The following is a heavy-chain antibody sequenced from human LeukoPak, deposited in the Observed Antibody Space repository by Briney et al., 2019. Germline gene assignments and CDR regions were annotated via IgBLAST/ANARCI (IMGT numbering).Heavy chain of an antibody. Sequence: ETLSLTCTVSGGSINTYYWSWIRQPPGKGLEWIGYIYYSGSTNYNPSLKSRVTTSVDTSKNQLSLKLSSVTAADTAVYYCARTIAAAGSDWFDPWGQGTLVTVSS. J-gene: IGHJ5*02. CDR3: ARTIAAAGSDWFDP. V-gene: IGHV4-59*08. CDR1: GGSINTYY. D-gene: IGHD6-13*01. CDR2: IYYSGST.